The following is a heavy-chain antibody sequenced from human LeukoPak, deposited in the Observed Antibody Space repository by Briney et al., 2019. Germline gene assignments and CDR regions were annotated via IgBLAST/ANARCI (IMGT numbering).Heavy chain of an antibody. CDR3: VKEHNTGWPNFYS. V-gene: IGHV3-43*01. CDR2: IRGRAAPT. Sequence: GGSLKLSCAASGLTFKTYSMHWVRPRPGKGLELVSLIRGRAAPTSYTDTVRCRFNDSSHNRKNFLYLQLISLRTDATTSDHCVKEHNTGWPNFYSWGQGTLVTVSS. D-gene: IGHD6-19*01. J-gene: IGHJ4*02. CDR1: GLTFKTYS.